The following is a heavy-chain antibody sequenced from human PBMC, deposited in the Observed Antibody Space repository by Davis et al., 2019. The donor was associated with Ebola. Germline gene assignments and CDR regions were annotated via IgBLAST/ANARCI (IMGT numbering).Heavy chain of an antibody. D-gene: IGHD6-19*01. J-gene: IGHJ4*02. CDR2: ISGSSSHM. Sequence: PGGSLRLSCAASGFPFSSYSMTWVRQAPGKGLEWVSSISGSSSHMYYADSVKGRFTISRDNAKNSLYLQMNSLRAEDTAVYYCARAQGNPYNSGWYSDYWGQGTLVTVSS. V-gene: IGHV3-21*01. CDR3: ARAQGNPYNSGWYSDY. CDR1: GFPFSSYS.